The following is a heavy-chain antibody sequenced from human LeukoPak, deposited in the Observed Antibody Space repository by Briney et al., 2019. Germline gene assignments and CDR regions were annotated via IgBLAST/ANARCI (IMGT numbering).Heavy chain of an antibody. CDR2: ISNSGGST. D-gene: IGHD3-22*01. J-gene: IGHJ3*02. Sequence: PGGSLRLSCAASGFTFISYAMNWVRQAPGKGLEWVSGISNSGGSTYYADSVKGRFTISRDISYNTLYLQMNSLRVEDTAVYYCAKDTHYYDTSGYFGDAFDIWGQGTMVTVSS. V-gene: IGHV3-23*01. CDR3: AKDTHYYDTSGYFGDAFDI. CDR1: GFTFISYA.